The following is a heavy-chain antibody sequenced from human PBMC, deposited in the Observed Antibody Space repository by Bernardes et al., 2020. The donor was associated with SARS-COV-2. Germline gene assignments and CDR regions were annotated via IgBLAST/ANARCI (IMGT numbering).Heavy chain of an antibody. D-gene: IGHD3-10*01. CDR2: ISGSGGST. CDR3: AKDTVRGVTGECDY. CDR1: GFTFSSYA. Sequence: GGSLRLSCAASGFTFSSYAMSWVRQAPGKGLEWVSAISGSGGSTYYADSVKGRFTISRDNSKNTLYLQMNSLRAEDTAVYYCAKDTVRGVTGECDYWGQGTLVTVSS. V-gene: IGHV3-23*01. J-gene: IGHJ4*02.